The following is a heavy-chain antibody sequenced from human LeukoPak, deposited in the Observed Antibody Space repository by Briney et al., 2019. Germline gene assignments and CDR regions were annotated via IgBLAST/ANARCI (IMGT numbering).Heavy chain of an antibody. CDR1: GFTFSSYG. Sequence: PGGSLRLSCAASGFTFSSYGMYWVRQAPGKGLEWVAFISYDGSNKYYADSVKGRFTISRDNSKNTLYLQMNSLRAEDTAVYYCAKGTGDTAYYFDFWGQGVLVTVSS. V-gene: IGHV3-30*18. CDR2: ISYDGSNK. J-gene: IGHJ4*02. D-gene: IGHD7-27*01. CDR3: AKGTGDTAYYFDF.